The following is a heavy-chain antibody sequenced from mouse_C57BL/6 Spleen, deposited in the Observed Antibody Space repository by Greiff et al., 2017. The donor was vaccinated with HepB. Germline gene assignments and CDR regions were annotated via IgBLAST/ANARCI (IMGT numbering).Heavy chain of an antibody. J-gene: IGHJ3*01. D-gene: IGHD1-1*01. CDR2: IYPGDGDT. CDR1: GYAFSSSW. Sequence: QVQLQQSGPELVKPGASVKISCKASGYAFSSSWMNWVKQRPGKGLEWIGRIYPGDGDTNYNGKFKGKATLTADKSSSTAYMQLSSLTSEDSAVYCCARMDYGFAYWGQGTLVTVSA. CDR3: ARMDYGFAY. V-gene: IGHV1-82*01.